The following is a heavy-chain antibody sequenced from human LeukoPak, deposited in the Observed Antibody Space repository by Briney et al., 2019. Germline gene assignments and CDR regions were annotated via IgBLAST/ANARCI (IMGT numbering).Heavy chain of an antibody. D-gene: IGHD3-9*01. J-gene: IGHJ6*03. Sequence: GASVKVSCKVSGYTLTELSMHWVRQAPGKGLEWMGGFDPEDGETIYAQKFQGRVTMSRDMSTSTVYMELSSLRSEDTAVYYCARDGLRDILTGFPYYYYMDVWGKGTTVTVSS. CDR1: GYTLTELS. V-gene: IGHV1-24*01. CDR2: FDPEDGET. CDR3: ARDGLRDILTGFPYYYYMDV.